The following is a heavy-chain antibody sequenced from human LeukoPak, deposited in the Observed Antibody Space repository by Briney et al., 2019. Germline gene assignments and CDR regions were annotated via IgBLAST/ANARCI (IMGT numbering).Heavy chain of an antibody. CDR2: INQDGSEK. CDR3: ANLPLVRGVILAVVY. CDR1: GFTFSTYW. D-gene: IGHD3-10*01. J-gene: IGHJ4*02. Sequence: GGSLRLSCAASGFTFSTYWMSWVRQAPGKGLEWVANINQDGSEKYHVDSVKGRFTISRDNSKNTLYLQMDSLRAEDTAVYYCANLPLVRGVILAVVYWGQGTLVTVSS. V-gene: IGHV3-7*01.